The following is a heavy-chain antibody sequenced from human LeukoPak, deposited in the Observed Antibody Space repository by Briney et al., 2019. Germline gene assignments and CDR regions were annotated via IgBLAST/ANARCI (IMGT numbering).Heavy chain of an antibody. CDR3: AKFSYGDYVA. CDR2: IKQDGSEK. J-gene: IGHJ5*02. CDR1: GFTFSSYW. D-gene: IGHD4-17*01. V-gene: IGHV3-7*01. Sequence: GGSLRLSCAASGFTFSSYWMSWVRQAPGKGLEWVANIKQDGSEKYYVDSVKGRFTISRDNSKKTLSLQMNSLRLDDTALYYCAKFSYGDYVAWGQGTLVTVSS.